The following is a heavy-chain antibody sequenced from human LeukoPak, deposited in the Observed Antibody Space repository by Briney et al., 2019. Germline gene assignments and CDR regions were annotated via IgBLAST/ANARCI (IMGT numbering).Heavy chain of an antibody. CDR1: GFTVSSNY. CDR2: IDGGGST. CDR3: ARRIQGMAPYYFDY. J-gene: IGHJ4*02. V-gene: IGHV3-53*01. D-gene: IGHD5-24*01. Sequence: GGSLRLSCAASGFTVSSNYMSWVRQAPGKGLEWVSVIDGGGSTYYADSVKGRFTISRDNSKNTLYLQMNSLRAEDTAVYYCARRIQGMAPYYFDYWGQGTLVTVSS.